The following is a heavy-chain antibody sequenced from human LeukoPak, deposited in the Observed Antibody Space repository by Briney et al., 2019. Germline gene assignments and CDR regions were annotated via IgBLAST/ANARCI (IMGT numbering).Heavy chain of an antibody. Sequence: GGSLRLSCAASGCTFRSYAMHWVRQGAGEGLEWVAVISYDGSNEDYAGSVKGRFIISRDDSKNTMSLQMNSLRVDDTAVYYCARGPDPVLRGPRRSFDLWGQGTMVTVSS. CDR1: GCTFRSYA. CDR3: ARGPDPVLRGPRRSFDL. V-gene: IGHV3-30-3*01. CDR2: ISYDGSNE. D-gene: IGHD3-10*01. J-gene: IGHJ3*01.